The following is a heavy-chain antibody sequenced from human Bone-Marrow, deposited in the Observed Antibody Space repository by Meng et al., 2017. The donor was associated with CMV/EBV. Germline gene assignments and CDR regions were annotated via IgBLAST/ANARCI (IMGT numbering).Heavy chain of an antibody. CDR1: GGSFSGYY. D-gene: IGHD4-11*01. J-gene: IGHJ5*02. CDR3: ARGATRNWFDP. CDR2: INHSGST. V-gene: IGHV4-34*01. Sequence: SETLSLTCAVYGGSFSGYYWSWIRQPPGKGLEWIGEINHSGSTNYNPSLKSRVTISVDTSKNHFSLKLSSVTAADTAVYYCARGATRNWFDPWGQGTLVTVSS.